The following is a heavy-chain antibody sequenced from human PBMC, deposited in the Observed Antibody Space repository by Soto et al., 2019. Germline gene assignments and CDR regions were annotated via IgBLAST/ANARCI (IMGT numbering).Heavy chain of an antibody. CDR3: ARELGIAAAGTVWFDP. Sequence: LSLTCTVPGGSISSYYWSWIRQPAGKGLEWIGRIYTSGSTNYNPSLKSRVTMSVDTSKNQFSLKLSSVTAADTAVYYCARELGIAAAGTVWFDPWGQGTLVTVSS. CDR2: IYTSGST. CDR1: GGSISSYY. V-gene: IGHV4-4*07. D-gene: IGHD6-13*01. J-gene: IGHJ5*02.